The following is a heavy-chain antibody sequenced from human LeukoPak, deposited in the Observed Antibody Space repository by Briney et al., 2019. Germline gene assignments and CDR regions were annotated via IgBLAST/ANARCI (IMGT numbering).Heavy chain of an antibody. J-gene: IGHJ4*02. CDR3: AKEHHYYDSSGVDY. CDR2: ISWNSGSI. V-gene: IGHV3-9*01. D-gene: IGHD3-22*01. CDR1: GFTFDDYA. Sequence: PGGSLRLSCAASGFTFDDYAMRWVRQAPGKGLEWVSGISWNSGSIGYADSVKGRFTISRDNAKNSLYLQMNSLRAEDTALYYCAKEHHYYDSSGVDYWGQGTLVTVSS.